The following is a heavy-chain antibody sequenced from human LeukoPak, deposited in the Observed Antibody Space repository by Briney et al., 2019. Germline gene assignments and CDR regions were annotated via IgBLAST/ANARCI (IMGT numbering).Heavy chain of an antibody. V-gene: IGHV1-18*01. D-gene: IGHD6-19*01. Sequence: GASVKVSCKASGYTFTSYGISWVRQAPGQGLEWMGWISAYNGNTNYAQKFQGRVTMTRDTSTSTVYMELSSLRSEDTAVYYCARASGYSSGWNFDYWGQGTLVTVSS. CDR2: ISAYNGNT. J-gene: IGHJ4*02. CDR1: GYTFTSYG. CDR3: ARASGYSSGWNFDY.